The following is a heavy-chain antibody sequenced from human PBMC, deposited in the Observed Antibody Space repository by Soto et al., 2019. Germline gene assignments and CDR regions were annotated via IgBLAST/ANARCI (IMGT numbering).Heavy chain of an antibody. V-gene: IGHV3-23*01. CDR1: GFTFSSYA. Sequence: EVQLLESGGGLVQPGGSLRLSCAASGFTFSSYAMSWVRQAPGKGLEWVSALSGSGGSTYYADSVKGRFTISRDNSKNTLYLQMNSLRAEDTAVYYCAKPSSSGWSQPNYYFDYWGQGTLVTVSS. D-gene: IGHD6-19*01. CDR3: AKPSSSGWSQPNYYFDY. CDR2: LSGSGGST. J-gene: IGHJ4*02.